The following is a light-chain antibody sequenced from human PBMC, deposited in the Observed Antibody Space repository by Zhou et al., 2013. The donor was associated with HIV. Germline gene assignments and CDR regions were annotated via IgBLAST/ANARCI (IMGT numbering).Light chain of an antibody. CDR2: LRP. Sequence: ATRMTQSPLSVSASTGDRVTITCRASHDVKTHVAWYQQKPGKAPRTLDPLLRPLYNLRSRRDSAAVDLGTNFTFFISCLQSEDFAIYFCHQYYTLPLTFGGGTMV. V-gene: IGKV1-8*01. J-gene: IGKJ4*01. CDR3: HQYYTLPLT. CDR1: HDVKTH.